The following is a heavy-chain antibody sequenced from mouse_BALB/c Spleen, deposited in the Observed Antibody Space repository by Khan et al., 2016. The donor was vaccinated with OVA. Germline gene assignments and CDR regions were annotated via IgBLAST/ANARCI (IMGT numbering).Heavy chain of an antibody. D-gene: IGHD2-14*01. CDR3: AREAYRYDEYYFDY. CDR2: ISSGGST. J-gene: IGHJ2*01. V-gene: IGHV5-6-5*01. CDR1: GFTFSSYV. Sequence: VQLQQSGRGSVKPGGSLKLSCAVSGFTFSSYVMSWVRQTPEKRLEWVASISSGGSTYYSDSVKGRFTISRDNARNIVYLQMSSLRSEDMAMYYCAREAYRYDEYYFDYWGQGTTLTVSS.